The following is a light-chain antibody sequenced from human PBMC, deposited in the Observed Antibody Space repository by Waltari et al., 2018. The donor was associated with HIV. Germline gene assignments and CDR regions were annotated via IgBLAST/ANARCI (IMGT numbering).Light chain of an antibody. CDR2: EDN. V-gene: IGLV2-23*01. J-gene: IGLJ2*01. Sequence: QSALTQPASVSGSPGQSITISCTGTSSDTWTYNLVSWYQLYPGKAPKLIIYEDNKRPSGVSNRFSGSKSADTASLTISGLQAEDEADYYCCAYAGGLEFGGGTKLTVL. CDR1: SSDTWTYNL. CDR3: CAYAGGLE.